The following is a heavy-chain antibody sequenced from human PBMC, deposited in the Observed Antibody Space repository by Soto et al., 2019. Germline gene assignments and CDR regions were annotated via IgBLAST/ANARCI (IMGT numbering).Heavy chain of an antibody. CDR2: ISYDGTNK. V-gene: IGHV3-30-3*01. D-gene: IGHD3-3*01. J-gene: IGHJ2*01. CDR1: GFTFSSYA. Sequence: QVQLVESGGGVVQPGRSLRLSCAASGFTFSSYAMHWVRQAPGKGLEWVAVISYDGTNKYYADSVKGRFSISRDNSKNTLYLQMNSLRTEDTTVYYCARSHPPIVGVFGVVNPSGWYFDLWGRGTLVTVSS. CDR3: ARSHPPIVGVFGVVNPSGWYFDL.